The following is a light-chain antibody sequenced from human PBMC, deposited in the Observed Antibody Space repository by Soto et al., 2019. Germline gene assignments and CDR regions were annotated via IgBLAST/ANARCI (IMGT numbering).Light chain of an antibody. CDR2: AAS. J-gene: IGKJ1*01. CDR1: QSIRTN. CDR3: QQSFASLRT. V-gene: IGKV1-39*01. Sequence: DIPMTQSPSSLSASVGDRVTITCRASQSIRTNLNWFQQRPGKAPKLLIYAASTLQGGVPSRFSGSGSGTNITLTISSLQSEEFATYYCQQSFASLRTFGQGTTVEI.